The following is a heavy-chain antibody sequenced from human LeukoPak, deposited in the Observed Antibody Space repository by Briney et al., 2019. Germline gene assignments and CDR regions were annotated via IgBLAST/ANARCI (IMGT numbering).Heavy chain of an antibody. CDR3: AKSAVVRGTTGTFDY. J-gene: IGHJ4*02. CDR1: GFTFSSYA. V-gene: IGHV3-23*01. CDR2: ISSTSAST. D-gene: IGHD3-10*01. Sequence: QTGGSLRLSCAASGFTFSSYAMSWVRQAPGKGLEWVSGISSTSASTYYIDSVKGRFTISRDNSKNTLYLQMNSLGAEDTAVYYCAKSAVVRGTTGTFDYWGQGTLVTVSS.